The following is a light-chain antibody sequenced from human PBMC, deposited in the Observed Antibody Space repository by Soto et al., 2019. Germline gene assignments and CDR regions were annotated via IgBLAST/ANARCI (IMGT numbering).Light chain of an antibody. Sequence: DIQMTQSPSSQSASVGERITISCRASESRSNFLNWYQQKAGQDPTILIYAVSTLQSGAPLRFTGSGSGTDFNLTISSLQPEDFATYFCQQAYSMLFTFGGGTKVEIK. CDR1: ESRSNF. J-gene: IGKJ4*01. V-gene: IGKV1-39*01. CDR3: QQAYSMLFT. CDR2: AVS.